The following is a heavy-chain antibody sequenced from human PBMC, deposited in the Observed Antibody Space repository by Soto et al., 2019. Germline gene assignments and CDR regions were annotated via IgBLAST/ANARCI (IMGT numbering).Heavy chain of an antibody. CDR3: TKDRGSGWYADFDS. V-gene: IGHV1-2*02. Sequence: QVQLVQSGAEVKKPGASVKVSCKTSGYTFIAYYLHWVRQAPGQGLEWMGWINPNSGRTNYAQNFQGRVTLTGDTSISTAYMELSSLSSDDTDVYYCTKDRGSGWYADFDSWGQGNLVTVSS. CDR1: GYTFIAYY. CDR2: INPNSGRT. J-gene: IGHJ4*02. D-gene: IGHD6-19*01.